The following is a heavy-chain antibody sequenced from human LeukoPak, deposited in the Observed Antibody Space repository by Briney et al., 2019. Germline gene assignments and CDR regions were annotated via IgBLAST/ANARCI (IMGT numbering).Heavy chain of an antibody. D-gene: IGHD3-10*01. V-gene: IGHV3-23*01. CDR1: GFTFSSYG. Sequence: GGSLRLSCAASGFTFSSYGMSWVRQAPGKGLEWVSAIIGSGGSTYYADSVKGRFTISRDNSKNTLYLEVISLTAEDTAVYYCAKDDAWLRFGEWSQGTLVTVSS. J-gene: IGHJ4*02. CDR3: AKDDAWLRFGE. CDR2: IIGSGGST.